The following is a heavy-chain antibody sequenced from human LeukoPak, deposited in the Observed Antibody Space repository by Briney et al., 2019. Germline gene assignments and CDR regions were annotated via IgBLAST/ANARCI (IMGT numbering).Heavy chain of an antibody. D-gene: IGHD3-10*01. J-gene: IGHJ4*02. CDR2: ISGGGSST. V-gene: IGHV3-23*01. Sequence: AGGSLRLSCAASGFAFSSYAMSWVRQAPGKGLEWVSAISGGGSSTYYADSVKGRFTISRDSSKNTLYLQMNSLRAEDTAVYYCAKSLVITVRGGLDYWGQGTLVTVSS. CDR1: GFAFSSYA. CDR3: AKSLVITVRGGLDY.